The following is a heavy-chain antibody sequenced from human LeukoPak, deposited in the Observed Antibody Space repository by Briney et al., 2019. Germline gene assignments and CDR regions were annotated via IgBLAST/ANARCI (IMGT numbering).Heavy chain of an antibody. CDR3: ARDRSTNMSKGRLAYYFDY. Sequence: PGGSLRLSCAASGFTFSSYGMHWVRQAPGKGLERVAVIWYDGSNKYYADSVKGRFTISRDNSKNTLYLQMNSLRAEDTAVYYCARDRSTNMSKGRLAYYFDYWGQGTLVTVSS. CDR1: GFTFSSYG. D-gene: IGHD2/OR15-2a*01. CDR2: IWYDGSNK. J-gene: IGHJ4*02. V-gene: IGHV3-33*08.